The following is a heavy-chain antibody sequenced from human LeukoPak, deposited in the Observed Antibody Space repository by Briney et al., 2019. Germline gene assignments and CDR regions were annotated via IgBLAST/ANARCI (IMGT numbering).Heavy chain of an antibody. CDR2: FDPEDGET. CDR1: GYTLTELS. Sequence: GASVKVSCKVSGYTLTELSMHWVRQAPGKGLEWMGGFDPEDGETVYAQKFQGRVTMTEDTSTDTAYMELSSLRSEDTAVYYCATDRTARLRSVNFDYWGQGTLVTVSS. J-gene: IGHJ4*02. D-gene: IGHD6-6*01. V-gene: IGHV1-24*01. CDR3: ATDRTARLRSVNFDY.